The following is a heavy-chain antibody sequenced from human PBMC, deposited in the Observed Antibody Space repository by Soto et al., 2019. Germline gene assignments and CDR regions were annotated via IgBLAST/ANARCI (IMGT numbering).Heavy chain of an antibody. D-gene: IGHD3-22*01. CDR2: SNPNSGGT. J-gene: IGHJ4*03. V-gene: IGHV1-2*07. Sequence: QVQLVQSGAEVKKPGASVKVSCKASGYTFTGYYMHWVRQAPGQGLGWVGWSNPNSGGTDYEHEFERRVTMTRHTSISTVYMELSTLRSDDTAVYYCASENYCESSGPLRCWGQGTLVNVSP. CDR1: GYTFTGYY. CDR3: ASENYCESSGPLRC.